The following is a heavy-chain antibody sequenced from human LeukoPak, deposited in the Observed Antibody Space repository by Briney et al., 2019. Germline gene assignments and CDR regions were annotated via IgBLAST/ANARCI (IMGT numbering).Heavy chain of an antibody. Sequence: PGGSLRLSCAASGFTFSSYNMNWVRQAPGQGLEWVSSITSGSSYIYYADSVKGRFTISRDNAKNSLHLQMNSLRAEDTAVYYCARNLPGASNDRPFDIWGQGTMVTVSS. CDR1: GFTFSSYN. CDR3: ARNLPGASNDRPFDI. V-gene: IGHV3-21*01. D-gene: IGHD1-1*01. J-gene: IGHJ3*02. CDR2: ITSGSSYI.